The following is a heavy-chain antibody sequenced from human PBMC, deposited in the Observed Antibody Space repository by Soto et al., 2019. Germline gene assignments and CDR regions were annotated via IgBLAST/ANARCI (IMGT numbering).Heavy chain of an antibody. D-gene: IGHD3-3*01. Sequence: SETLSLTCTVSGGSVSSGSYYWSWIRQPPGKGPEWIGYIYYTGRTNYNPSLRSRVTISVDTSKNQFSLELSSVTAADTAVYYCARDFDYFDYRGQGTLVTVSS. V-gene: IGHV4-61*01. J-gene: IGHJ4*02. CDR3: ARDFDYFDY. CDR1: GGSVSSGSYY. CDR2: IYYTGRT.